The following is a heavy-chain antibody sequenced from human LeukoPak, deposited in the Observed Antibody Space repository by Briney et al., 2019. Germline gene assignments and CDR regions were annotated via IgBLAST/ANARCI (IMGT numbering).Heavy chain of an antibody. J-gene: IGHJ4*02. CDR3: AKDMSSGWYVLESYFDY. V-gene: IGHV3-23*01. Sequence: PGGSLRLSCAASGFTFSSYAMSWVRQAPGKGLEWVSAISGSGGSTYYADSVKGRFTISRDNSKNTLYLQMNSLRAEDTAVYYCAKDMSSGWYVLESYFDYWGQGTLVTVSS. CDR2: ISGSGGST. D-gene: IGHD6-19*01. CDR1: GFTFSSYA.